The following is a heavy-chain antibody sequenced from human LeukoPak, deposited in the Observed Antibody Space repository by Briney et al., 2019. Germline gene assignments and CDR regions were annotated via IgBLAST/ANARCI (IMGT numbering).Heavy chain of an antibody. V-gene: IGHV3-21*01. Sequence: GGSLRLSCAASGFTFSSYSMNWVRQAPGKGLEWVSSISSSSSYIYYADSVEGRFTISRDNAKNSLYLQMNSLRAEDTAVYYCARDLLTENYYDSSGYYWGQGTLVTVSS. CDR3: ARDLLTENYYDSSGYY. D-gene: IGHD3-22*01. CDR1: GFTFSSYS. CDR2: ISSSSSYI. J-gene: IGHJ4*02.